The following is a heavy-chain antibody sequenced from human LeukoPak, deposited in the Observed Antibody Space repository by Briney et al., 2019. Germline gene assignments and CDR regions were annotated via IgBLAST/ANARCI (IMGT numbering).Heavy chain of an antibody. CDR2: IIENGGAT. V-gene: IGHV3-23*01. CDR1: GFTFNKFA. CDR3: ARDLYGDYVGFDY. Sequence: GSLRLSCAASGFTFNKFAMSWVGQAPGKGLEGGSGIIENGGATYYADSVGGRFTISRDNSKNTLYLQMNSLRAEDTAVYYCARDLYGDYVGFDYWGQGTLVTVSS. J-gene: IGHJ4*02. D-gene: IGHD4-17*01.